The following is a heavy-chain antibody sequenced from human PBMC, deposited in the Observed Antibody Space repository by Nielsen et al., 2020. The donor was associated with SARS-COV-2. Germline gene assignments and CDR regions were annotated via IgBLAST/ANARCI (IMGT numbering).Heavy chain of an antibody. J-gene: IGHJ6*02. Sequence: ASVKVSCKASGYTFTGYYMHWVRQAPGQGLEWMGRINPNSGGTNYAQKFQGRVTMTRDTSTSTVYMELSSLRSEDTAVYYCASGILYGGNFYYYGMDVWGQGTTVTVSS. CDR3: ASGILYGGNFYYYGMDV. CDR2: INPNSGGT. D-gene: IGHD4-23*01. V-gene: IGHV1-2*06. CDR1: GYTFTGYY.